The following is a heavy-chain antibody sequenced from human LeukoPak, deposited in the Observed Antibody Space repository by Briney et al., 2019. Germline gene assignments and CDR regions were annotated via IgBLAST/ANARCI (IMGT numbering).Heavy chain of an antibody. CDR3: ARDQELGSNFDY. CDR1: GYSISSGYY. Sequence: PSETLSLTCTVSGYSISSGYYWGWIRQPPGKGLEWIGSIYHSGSTYYNPSLKSRVTISVDTSKNQFSLKLSSVTAADTAVYYCARDQELGSNFDYWGQGTLVTVSS. V-gene: IGHV4-38-2*02. CDR2: IYHSGST. J-gene: IGHJ4*02. D-gene: IGHD1-26*01.